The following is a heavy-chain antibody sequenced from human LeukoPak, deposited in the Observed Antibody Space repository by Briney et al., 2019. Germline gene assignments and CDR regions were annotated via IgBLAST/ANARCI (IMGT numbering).Heavy chain of an antibody. Sequence: PSETLSLTCTVSGGSISSYYWSWIRQSPGKGLEWIGYVYYSGSTNYNPSLKSRVTITVDTSKNQFSLKLNSVTAADTAVYYCARGDYSSSWDLDYWGQGTLVTVSS. CDR3: ARGDYSSSWDLDY. CDR1: GGSISSYY. D-gene: IGHD6-13*01. V-gene: IGHV4-59*08. J-gene: IGHJ4*02. CDR2: VYYSGST.